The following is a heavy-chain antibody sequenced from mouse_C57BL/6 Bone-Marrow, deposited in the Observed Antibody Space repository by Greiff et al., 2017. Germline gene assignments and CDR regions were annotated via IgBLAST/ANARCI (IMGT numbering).Heavy chain of an antibody. CDR3: ARGYSGFFAY. V-gene: IGHV1-54*01. CDR2: INPGSGGT. CDR1: GYAFTNYL. J-gene: IGHJ3*01. D-gene: IGHD2-3*01. Sequence: VQLQQSGAELVRPGTSVKVSCKASGYAFTNYLIEWVKQRPGQGLEWIGVINPGSGGTNYNEKFQGKATLTADKSSSTAYMQLSSLTSEDSAVYFCARGYSGFFAYWGQGTLVTVSA.